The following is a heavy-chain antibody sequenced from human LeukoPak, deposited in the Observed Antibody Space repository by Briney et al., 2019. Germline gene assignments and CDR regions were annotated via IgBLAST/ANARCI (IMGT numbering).Heavy chain of an antibody. J-gene: IGHJ5*02. D-gene: IGHD3-22*01. CDR2: IYHRGST. CDR1: GYSISSGYY. Sequence: SETLSLTCTVSGYSISSGYYWGWIRQPPGKGLEGIGSIYHRGSTYYNPSLKSRVTISVDTSKNQFSLKLSSVTAADTAVYYCGRESEVVGDWFDPWGQGTLVTVSS. V-gene: IGHV4-38-2*02. CDR3: GRESEVVGDWFDP.